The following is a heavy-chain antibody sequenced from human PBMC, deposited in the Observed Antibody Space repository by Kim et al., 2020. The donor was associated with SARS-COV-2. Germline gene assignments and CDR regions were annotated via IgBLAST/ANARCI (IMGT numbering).Heavy chain of an antibody. D-gene: IGHD2-15*01. CDR3: ASGLTPGQY. CDR1: GFTFSEYW. CDR2: IIPDGRST. V-gene: IGHV3-74*01. Sequence: GGSLRLSCAASGFTFSEYWMHWVRQAPGKGLVWVSRIIPDGRSTSYADSVKGRFTISRDNVKNTLYLQMNSLRAEDTAVYYCASGLTPGQYWGQGTLVTV. J-gene: IGHJ4*02.